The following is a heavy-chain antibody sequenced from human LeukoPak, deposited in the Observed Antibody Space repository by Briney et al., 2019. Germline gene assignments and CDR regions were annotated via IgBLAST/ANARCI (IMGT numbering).Heavy chain of an antibody. CDR3: AKGKTVVGATIDY. D-gene: IGHD1-26*01. J-gene: IGHJ4*02. CDR1: GFTFSNYA. CDR2: ISWNSGSI. V-gene: IGHV3-9*01. Sequence: PGGSLRLSCVASGFTFSNYAMSWVRQAPGKGLEWVSGISWNSGSIGYADSVKGRFTISRDNAKNSLYLQMNSLRAEDTALYYCAKGKTVVGATIDYWGQGTLVTVSS.